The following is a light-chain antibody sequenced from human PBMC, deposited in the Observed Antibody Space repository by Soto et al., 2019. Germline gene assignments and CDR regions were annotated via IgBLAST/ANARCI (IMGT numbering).Light chain of an antibody. V-gene: IGKV3-20*01. CDR2: GAS. CDR3: QQDGSSPWT. J-gene: IGKJ1*01. CDR1: QSVSSNN. Sequence: EIVWTQSASTRSLSKGERATLSCRASQSVSSNNLVWYQQKPGQAPRLLIYGASYRAAGIPDRFSGSGSGTDFTLTISRLEPEDLALYYCQQDGSSPWTFGQGTKVDIK.